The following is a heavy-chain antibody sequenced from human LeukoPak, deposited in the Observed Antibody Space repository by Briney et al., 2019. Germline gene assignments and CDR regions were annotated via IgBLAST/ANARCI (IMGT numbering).Heavy chain of an antibody. CDR2: IDWNGGST. D-gene: IGHD3-3*01. Sequence: GGSLRLSCAASGFTFDDYGMSWVRQAPGKGLEWVSGIDWNGGSTGYADSVKGRFTISRDNAKNSLYLQMNSLRAEDTAVYYCARDHVDFWSGYYYPKSPEIDYWGQGTLVTVSS. V-gene: IGHV3-20*04. CDR3: ARDHVDFWSGYYYPKSPEIDY. J-gene: IGHJ4*02. CDR1: GFTFDDYG.